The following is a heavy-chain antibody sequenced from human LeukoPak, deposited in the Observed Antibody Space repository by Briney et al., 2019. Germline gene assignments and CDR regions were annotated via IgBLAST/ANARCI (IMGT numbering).Heavy chain of an antibody. Sequence: GGSLRLSCVGSGFNFNDYGIHWVRQLPGKGLEWVAVISYDGNNKHYVKSVKGRFTISRDKSKNTVYLQMNSLRADDSAVYYCARGGSKYWGQGTLVTVSS. CDR3: ARGGSKY. J-gene: IGHJ4*02. CDR2: ISYDGNNK. CDR1: GFNFNDYG. V-gene: IGHV3-30*03.